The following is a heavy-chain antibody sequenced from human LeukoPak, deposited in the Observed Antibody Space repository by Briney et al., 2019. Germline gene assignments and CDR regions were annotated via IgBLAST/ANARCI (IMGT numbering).Heavy chain of an antibody. D-gene: IGHD3-16*01. CDR3: ARHRPGERRFDP. CDR1: GGSTRNDY. J-gene: IGHJ5*02. V-gene: IGHV4-59*08. Sequence: SETLSLTCAVSGGSTRNDYWSWIRQPPGKGLEWIAYINYSGSTNYNPSLESRVTISVDTSKNLFSLKFTSVTAADTAVYYCARHRPGERRFDPWGQGTLVTVSS. CDR2: INYSGST.